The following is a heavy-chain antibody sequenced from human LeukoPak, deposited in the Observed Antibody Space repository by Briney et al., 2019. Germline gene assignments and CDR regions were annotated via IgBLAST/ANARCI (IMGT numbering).Heavy chain of an antibody. CDR3: ARSPPITGTTYYFDY. V-gene: IGHV1-69*05. Sequence: SVTVSCKASGGTFSSYAISWVRQAPGQGLEWMGGIIPIFGTANYAQKFQGRVTITTDESTSTAYMELSSLRSEDTAVYYCARSPPITGTTYYFDYWGQGTLVTVSS. CDR1: GGTFSSYA. CDR2: IIPIFGTA. J-gene: IGHJ4*02. D-gene: IGHD1-7*01.